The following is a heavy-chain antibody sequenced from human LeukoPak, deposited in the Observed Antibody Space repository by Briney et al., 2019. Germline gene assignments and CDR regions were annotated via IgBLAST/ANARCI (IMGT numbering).Heavy chain of an antibody. CDR3: ARPSGSFHPLLLNDAFDI. V-gene: IGHV3-30*03. CDR2: ISYDGSNK. CDR1: GFTFSSYG. J-gene: IGHJ3*02. Sequence: GGSLRLSCAASGFTFSSYGMHWVRQAPGKGLEWVAVISYDGSNKYYADSVKGRFTISRDNSKNTLYLQMNSLRAEDTAVYYCARPSGSFHPLLLNDAFDIWGQGTMVTVSS. D-gene: IGHD1-26*01.